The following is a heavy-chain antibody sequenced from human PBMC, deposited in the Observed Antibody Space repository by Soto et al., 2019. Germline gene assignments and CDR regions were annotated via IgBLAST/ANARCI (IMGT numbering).Heavy chain of an antibody. V-gene: IGHV1-46*01. CDR2: ISLYHHST. CDR3: ARELYSCAGGCPYYMDY. Sequence: ASVKVSCKTSGYPFTDYFIHWVRQAPGQGLEWMGIISLYHHSTSYAQKFQGRLTVTADTSTTTVYMDLSSLTSEDSAVYWCARELYSCAGGCPYYMDYWGQGTLVTVSS. J-gene: IGHJ4*02. D-gene: IGHD2-21*02. CDR1: GYPFTDYF.